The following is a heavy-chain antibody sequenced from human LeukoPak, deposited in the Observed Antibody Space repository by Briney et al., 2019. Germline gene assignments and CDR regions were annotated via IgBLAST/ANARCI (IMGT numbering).Heavy chain of an antibody. CDR3: AKSIVGAIDYFDY. Sequence: GGSLRLSCAASGFTFSSYAMSWVRQAPGKGLEWVSAISGSGGSTYYADSVKGRFTISRDNSKNTLYLQTNSLRAEDTAVYYCAKSIVGAIDYFDYWGQGTLVTVSS. CDR1: GFTFSSYA. V-gene: IGHV3-23*01. CDR2: ISGSGGST. D-gene: IGHD1-26*01. J-gene: IGHJ4*02.